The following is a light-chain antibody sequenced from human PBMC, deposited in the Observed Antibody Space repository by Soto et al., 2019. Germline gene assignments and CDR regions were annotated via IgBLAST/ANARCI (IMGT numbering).Light chain of an antibody. V-gene: IGLV1-47*01. CDR2: RNN. CDR3: AAWDDSLSGYV. Sequence: QPVLTQPPSASGTPGQRVTISCSGSSSNIGSNYVYWYQQLPGTAPKLLIYRNNQRPSGIPDRFSSSKSGTSASLAIGGLRSEDEADYYCAAWDDSLSGYVLGTGTKLTVL. J-gene: IGLJ1*01. CDR1: SSNIGSNY.